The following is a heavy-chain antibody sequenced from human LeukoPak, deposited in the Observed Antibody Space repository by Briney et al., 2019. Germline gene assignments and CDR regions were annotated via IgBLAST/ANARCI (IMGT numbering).Heavy chain of an antibody. CDR1: GYTFTSYG. J-gene: IGHJ4*02. CDR2: ISAYNGNT. CDR3: ARSMGLAYCGGDCYPASDY. Sequence: ASVKVSCKASGYTFTSYGISWVRQAPGQGLEWMGWISAYNGNTNYAQKLQGRVTMTTDTSTSTAYMELRSLRSDDTAVYYCARSMGLAYCGGDCYPASDYWGQGTLVTVSS. D-gene: IGHD2-21*02. V-gene: IGHV1-18*01.